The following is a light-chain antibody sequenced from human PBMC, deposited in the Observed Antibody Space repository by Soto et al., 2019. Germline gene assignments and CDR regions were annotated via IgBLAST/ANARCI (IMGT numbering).Light chain of an antibody. CDR3: CSYAGSYTYV. CDR1: SSDVSGYNY. Sequence: QSVLTQPRSVSGSPGQSVTISCTGTSSDVSGYNYVSWYQQHPSKAPKLMIYDVSKRPSGVPDRFSGSKSGNTASLTISGLQAEDEADYYCCSYAGSYTYVFGTGTKVTVL. CDR2: DVS. J-gene: IGLJ1*01. V-gene: IGLV2-11*01.